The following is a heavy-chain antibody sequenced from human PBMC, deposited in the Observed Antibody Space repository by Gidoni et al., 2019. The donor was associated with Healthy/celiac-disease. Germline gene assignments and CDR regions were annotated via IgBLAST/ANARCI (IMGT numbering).Heavy chain of an antibody. V-gene: IGHV3-23*01. CDR3: AKDLVVVPAAISGAGMDV. CDR1: GFTFSSYA. J-gene: IGHJ6*02. D-gene: IGHD2-2*01. Sequence: EVQLLESGGGLVQPGGSLRLSCAASGFTFSSYAMSWVRQAPGKGLEWVSAISGSGGSTYYADSVKGRFTISRDNSKNTLYLQMNSLRAEDTAVYYCAKDLVVVPAAISGAGMDVWGQGTTVTVSS. CDR2: ISGSGGST.